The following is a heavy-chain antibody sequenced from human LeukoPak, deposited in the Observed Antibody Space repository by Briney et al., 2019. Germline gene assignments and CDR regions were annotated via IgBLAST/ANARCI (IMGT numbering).Heavy chain of an antibody. J-gene: IGHJ4*02. Sequence: SETLSLTCTVSGYSISCGYYWGWIRQPPGKGLEWIGSIYHSGSTYYNPSLKSRVTISVDTSKNQFSLKLSSVTAADTAVYYCARDNIVVVAATKAYYFDYWGQGTLVTVSS. CDR3: ARDNIVVVAATKAYYFDY. D-gene: IGHD2-15*01. CDR1: GYSISCGYY. V-gene: IGHV4-38-2*02. CDR2: IYHSGST.